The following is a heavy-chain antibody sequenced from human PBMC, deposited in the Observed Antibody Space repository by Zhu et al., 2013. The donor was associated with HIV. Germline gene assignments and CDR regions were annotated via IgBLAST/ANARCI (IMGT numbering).Heavy chain of an antibody. D-gene: IGHD3-10*01. CDR1: GGTFSSYA. V-gene: IGHV1-2*02. J-gene: IGHJ4*02. CDR3: ARDTGRHRFDY. Sequence: QVQLVQSGAEVKKPGSSVKVSCKASGGTFSSYAINWVRQAPGQGLEWMGWIYPKDGDTKYAEKFQGRVSMTRDTSINTAYMELSSLISDDTAIYFCARDTGRHRFDYWGQGTLTTVSS. CDR2: IYPKDGDT.